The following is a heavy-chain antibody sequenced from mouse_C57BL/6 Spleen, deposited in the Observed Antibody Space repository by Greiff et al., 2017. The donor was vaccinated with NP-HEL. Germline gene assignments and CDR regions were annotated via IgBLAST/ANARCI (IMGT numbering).Heavy chain of an antibody. V-gene: IGHV3-6*01. D-gene: IGHD2-4*01. Sequence: EVKLQESGPGLVKPSQSLSLTCSVTGYSITSGYYWNWIRQFLGNKLEWMGYISYDGSNNYNPSLKNRISITRDTSKNQFFLKLNSVTTEDTATYYCAKGDYDRYFDYWGQGTTLTVSS. CDR2: ISYDGSN. J-gene: IGHJ2*01. CDR3: AKGDYDRYFDY. CDR1: GYSITSGYY.